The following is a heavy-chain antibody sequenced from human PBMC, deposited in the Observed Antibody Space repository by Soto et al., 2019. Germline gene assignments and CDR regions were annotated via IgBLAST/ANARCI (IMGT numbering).Heavy chain of an antibody. Sequence: PSETLSLTCTVSGGSISSYYWSWIRQPPGKGLEWIGYIYYSGSTNYNPSLKSRVTISVDTSKNQFSLKLSSVTAADTAVYYCARVEVWAHYYYDSSGYSDQYFQHWGQGTLVTVSS. CDR3: ARVEVWAHYYYDSSGYSDQYFQH. V-gene: IGHV4-59*01. J-gene: IGHJ1*01. D-gene: IGHD3-22*01. CDR2: IYYSGST. CDR1: GGSISSYY.